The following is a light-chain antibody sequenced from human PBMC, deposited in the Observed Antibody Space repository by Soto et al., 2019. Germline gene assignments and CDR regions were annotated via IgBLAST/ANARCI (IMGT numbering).Light chain of an antibody. Sequence: DIQLTQSPSSLSASVGDRITITCRASQSISSYLNWYQQKPGKAPNLLIYKASSLKSGVPLRFSGSGSGTEFTLTINSLQPDDFATYYCQQYDTYWTFGQGTKVDSK. J-gene: IGKJ1*01. V-gene: IGKV1-5*03. CDR3: QQYDTYWT. CDR1: QSISSY. CDR2: KAS.